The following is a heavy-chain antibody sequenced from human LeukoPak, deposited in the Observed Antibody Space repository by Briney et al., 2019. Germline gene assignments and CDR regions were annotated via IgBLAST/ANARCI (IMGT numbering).Heavy chain of an antibody. CDR2: LYNDAFDSAT. CDR1: GFTVSSSF. CDR3: ARDHDRLGSGRRFDY. D-gene: IGHD3-16*01. J-gene: IGHJ4*02. V-gene: IGHV3-53*01. Sequence: GGSLRLSCVGSGFTVSSSFMSWVRQAPGKGLEWVSNLYNDAFDSATHYADSVKGRFTISRDNAKNSLYLQMNSLRAEDTAVYYCARDHDRLGSGRRFDYWGQGPLVTVSS.